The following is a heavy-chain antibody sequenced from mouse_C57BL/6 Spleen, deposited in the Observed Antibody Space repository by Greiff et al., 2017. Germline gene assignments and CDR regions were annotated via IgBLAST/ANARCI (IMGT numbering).Heavy chain of an antibody. CDR2: IYPRSGNT. J-gene: IGHJ4*01. D-gene: IGHD2-4*01. CDR3: ARWGDDYDNYAMDY. V-gene: IGHV1-81*01. Sequence: QVQLQQSGAELARPGASVKLSCKASGYTFTSYGISWVKQRTGQGLEWIGEIYPRSGNTYYNEKFKGKATLTADKSSSTAYMELRSLTSEDSAVYFCARWGDDYDNYAMDYWGQGTSVTVSS. CDR1: GYTFTSYG.